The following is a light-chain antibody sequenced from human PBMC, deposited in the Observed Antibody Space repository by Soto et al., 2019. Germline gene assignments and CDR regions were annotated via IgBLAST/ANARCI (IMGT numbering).Light chain of an antibody. J-gene: IGKJ1*01. CDR3: QQYNNWPPWT. Sequence: EIVMTQSPGTLSVSPGTRATLSCRASQSVGTSLAWYQQKPGQAPRLLIYGASTRATGIPARFSGSGSGTEFTLTISSLQSEDFAVYYCQQYNNWPPWTFGQGTKVDIK. CDR2: GAS. CDR1: QSVGTS. V-gene: IGKV3-15*01.